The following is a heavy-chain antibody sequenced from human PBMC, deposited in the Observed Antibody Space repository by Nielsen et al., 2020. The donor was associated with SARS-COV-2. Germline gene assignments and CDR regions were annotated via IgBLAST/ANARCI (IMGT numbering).Heavy chain of an antibody. D-gene: IGHD6-19*01. CDR2: INHSGST. Sequence: SETLSLTCAVSGGSISSSNWWSWIRQPPGQGLEWIGEINHSGSTNYNPSLKSRVTISVDTSKNQFSLKLSSVTAADTAVYYCARSGPRQALAYSSGWYKFKYFDYWGQGTLVTVSS. CDR1: GGSISSSNW. V-gene: IGHV4-4*02. CDR3: ARSGPRQALAYSSGWYKFKYFDY. J-gene: IGHJ4*02.